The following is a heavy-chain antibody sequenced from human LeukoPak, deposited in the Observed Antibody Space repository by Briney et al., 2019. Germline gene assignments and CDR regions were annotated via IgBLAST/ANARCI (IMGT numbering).Heavy chain of an antibody. Sequence: ASVKVSCKASGGTFSSYAISWVRQAPGQGLEWMGGIIPIFGTANYAQKFQGRVTITTDESTSTAYMELRSLRSEDTAVYYCARAGSYYDSSGYSLVFDPWGQGTLVTVSS. V-gene: IGHV1-69*05. CDR1: GGTFSSYA. CDR2: IIPIFGTA. D-gene: IGHD3-22*01. J-gene: IGHJ5*02. CDR3: ARAGSYYDSSGYSLVFDP.